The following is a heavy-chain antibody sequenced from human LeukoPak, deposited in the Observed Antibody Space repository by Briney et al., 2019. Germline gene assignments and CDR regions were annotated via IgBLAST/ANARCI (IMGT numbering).Heavy chain of an antibody. CDR2: IYSGGTT. D-gene: IGHD5-18*01. CDR1: GFTVSSNY. CDR3: ERDQYSYAHAAH. V-gene: IGHV3-66*01. J-gene: IGHJ4*02. Sequence: GGSLRLSCAASGFTVSSNYMSWVRQAPGKGLEWVSVIYSGGTTYYADSVKGRFTISRDNSKNTLHLQMNSLRAEHTAVYYCERDQYSYAHAAHWGQGTLVTVSS.